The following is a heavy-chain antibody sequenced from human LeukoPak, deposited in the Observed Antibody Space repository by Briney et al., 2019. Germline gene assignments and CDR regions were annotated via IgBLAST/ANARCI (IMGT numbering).Heavy chain of an antibody. CDR2: TNPNTGGT. D-gene: IGHD2-15*01. CDR3: ARDRGYCIKTSCRRRFDP. Sequence: GAAVKVSCKASGYTFTGDYIHWVRQAPGQGLEWMGWTNPNTGGTDFAQKFQGRVTMTRDTSINTAYMELSRLRSDDTAVYYCARDRGYCIKTSCRRRFDPWGQGTLVTVSS. CDR1: GYTFTGDY. J-gene: IGHJ5*02. V-gene: IGHV1-2*02.